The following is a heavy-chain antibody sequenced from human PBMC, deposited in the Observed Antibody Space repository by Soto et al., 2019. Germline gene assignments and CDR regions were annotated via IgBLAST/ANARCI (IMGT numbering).Heavy chain of an antibody. D-gene: IGHD3-3*02. CDR2: IYHSGST. J-gene: IGHJ3*02. Sequence: PSETLSLTCAVSGGSISSSNWWSWVRQPPGKGLEWIGEIYHSGSTNYNPSLRSRVTISVDKSKNQFSLKLSSVTAADTAVYYCERVLGNGAFDIWGQGTMVTVS. V-gene: IGHV4-4*02. CDR3: ERVLGNGAFDI. CDR1: GGSISSSNW.